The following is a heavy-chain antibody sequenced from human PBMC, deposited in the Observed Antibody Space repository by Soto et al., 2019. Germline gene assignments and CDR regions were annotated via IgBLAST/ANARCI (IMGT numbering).Heavy chain of an antibody. J-gene: IGHJ6*02. Sequence: ASVKVSCKASGYTFTGYYMHWVRQAPGQGLEWMGWINPNSGGTNYAQKFQGWVTMTRDTSISTAYMELSRLRSDDTAVYYCARDPGFWSALGYYYYGMDVWGQGTTVTVS. CDR2: INPNSGGT. D-gene: IGHD3-3*01. CDR3: ARDPGFWSALGYYYYGMDV. V-gene: IGHV1-2*04. CDR1: GYTFTGYY.